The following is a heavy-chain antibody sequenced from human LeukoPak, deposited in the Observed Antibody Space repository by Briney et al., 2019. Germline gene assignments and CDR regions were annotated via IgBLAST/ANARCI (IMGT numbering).Heavy chain of an antibody. D-gene: IGHD1-1*01. Sequence: GGSLRLSCSASGFPFSSYAMHWVRQAPGKGLEYVSAISDSGGSTYYADSVKGRFTISRDNSKNTLYLQMNSLRAEDTAVYYCAKVSGTNWFDPWGQGTLVTVSS. CDR2: ISDSGGST. CDR1: GFPFSSYA. J-gene: IGHJ5*02. CDR3: AKVSGTNWFDP. V-gene: IGHV3-64*04.